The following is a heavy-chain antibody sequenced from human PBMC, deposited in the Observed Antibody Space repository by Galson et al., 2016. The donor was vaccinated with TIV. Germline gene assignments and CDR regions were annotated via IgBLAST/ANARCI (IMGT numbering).Heavy chain of an antibody. CDR2: IIRIFGTV. D-gene: IGHD1-26*01. CDR1: GGTLTSYA. CDR3: ARGCGSYSCYLDV. J-gene: IGHJ6*03. Sequence: SVKVSCKASGGTLTSYAVSWMRQAPGQGLEWMGEIIRIFGTVNYAQKFQGRVTITTDESTSAAYMELHSLRSEDTAVYYWARGCGSYSCYLDVWGKGTTVTVSS. V-gene: IGHV1-69*05.